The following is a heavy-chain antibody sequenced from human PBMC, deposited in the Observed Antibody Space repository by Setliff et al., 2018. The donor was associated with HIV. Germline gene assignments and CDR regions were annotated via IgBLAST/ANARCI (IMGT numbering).Heavy chain of an antibody. CDR1: GYTFTSYT. CDR3: TTYSSGFTL. V-gene: IGHV1-3*01. J-gene: IGHJ4*02. CDR2: INAGNGNT. D-gene: IGHD3-22*01. Sequence: ASVKVSCKASGYTFTSYTMHWVRQAPGQRLEWMGWINAGNGNTRYSQKFQGRVTMTEDTSTDTAYVELTSLRSDDTAVYYCTTYSSGFTLWGQGTLVTVSS.